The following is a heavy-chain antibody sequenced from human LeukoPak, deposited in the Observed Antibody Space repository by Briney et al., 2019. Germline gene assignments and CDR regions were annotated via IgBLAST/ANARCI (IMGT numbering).Heavy chain of an antibody. CDR3: ARRGDTMVRGVIYYYFDY. J-gene: IGHJ4*02. CDR1: GGSISSSTYY. CDR2: IYYSGST. D-gene: IGHD3-10*01. Sequence: SETLSLTCTVSGGSISSSTYYWGWIRQPPGKGLEWIGSIYYSGSTLYNPSLKSRVTIFVDTSKNQFSLKLSSVTAADTAVYYCARRGDTMVRGVIYYYFDYWGQGTLVTVSS. V-gene: IGHV4-39*01.